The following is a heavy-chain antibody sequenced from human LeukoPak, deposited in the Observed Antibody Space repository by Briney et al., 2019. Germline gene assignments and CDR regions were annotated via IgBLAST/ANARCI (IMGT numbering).Heavy chain of an antibody. CDR2: IHPEGNEK. CDR3: ARGDDFSGDY. J-gene: IGHJ4*02. D-gene: IGHD2-21*02. Sequence: GGSLGLSCTASGFTFSAYWMSWVRQAPGKGLEWVANIHPEGNEKYHVGSVKGRFTISRDNAKNSLYLQMNSLRVEDTAVYYCARGDDFSGDYWGQGTLVTVSS. CDR1: GFTFSAYW. V-gene: IGHV3-7*04.